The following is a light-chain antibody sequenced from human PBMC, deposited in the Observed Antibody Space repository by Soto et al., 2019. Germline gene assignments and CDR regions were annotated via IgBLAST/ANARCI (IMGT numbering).Light chain of an antibody. V-gene: IGKV3-20*01. Sequence: EILLTQSPGTLSLSPGESVTLSCRASHFISSTYLAWYQQRPGQAPRLLIHGAFTRATGIPDRFSGSGSGTDFTITISRLAPEDSAVYYCQQYGTSPYTFGQGTKLEIK. CDR1: HFISSTY. CDR2: GAF. CDR3: QQYGTSPYT. J-gene: IGKJ2*01.